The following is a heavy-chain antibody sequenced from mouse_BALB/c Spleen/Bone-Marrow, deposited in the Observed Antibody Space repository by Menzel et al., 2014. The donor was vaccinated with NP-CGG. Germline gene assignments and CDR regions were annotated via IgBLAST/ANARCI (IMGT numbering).Heavy chain of an antibody. V-gene: IGHV5-17*02. J-gene: IGHJ2*01. Sequence: EVMLVESGGGLVQPGESRKLSCAASGFTFSSFAMHWIRQAPEKGLEWVAFISSGSNIIHYADTVKGRFTISRDNPKNTLFLQMTSPRSEDTAMYYCGRGDYWGQGTTLTVSS. CDR1: GFTFSSFA. CDR3: GRGDY. CDR2: ISSGSNII.